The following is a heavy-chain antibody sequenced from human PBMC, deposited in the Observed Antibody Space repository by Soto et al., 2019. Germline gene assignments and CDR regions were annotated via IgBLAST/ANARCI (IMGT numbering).Heavy chain of an antibody. Sequence: ASVKVSCKASGYRFISYYVHWVRQAPGQGLEWMGVINPANGRTTYAEKFHGRITITTDTSTSTVFMELSSLRSEDTAVYFCARDISRRHTYYGMDVWGQGTTVTVSS. D-gene: IGHD2-21*01. V-gene: IGHV1-46*01. CDR2: INPANGRT. CDR1: GYRFISYY. CDR3: ARDISRRHTYYGMDV. J-gene: IGHJ6*02.